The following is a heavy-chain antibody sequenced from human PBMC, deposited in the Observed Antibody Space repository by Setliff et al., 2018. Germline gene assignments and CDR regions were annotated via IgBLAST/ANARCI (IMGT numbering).Heavy chain of an antibody. V-gene: IGHV1-2*04. CDR1: GYTFTGYY. Sequence: ASVKVSCKASGYTFTGYYMHWVRQAPGQGLEWMGWINPNSGGTNYAQKFQGWVTMTRDTSISTAYMELTRLRSDDTAVYYCARSLAARIYYFDYWGQGTLVTVS. D-gene: IGHD6-6*01. CDR3: ARSLAARIYYFDY. CDR2: INPNSGGT. J-gene: IGHJ4*02.